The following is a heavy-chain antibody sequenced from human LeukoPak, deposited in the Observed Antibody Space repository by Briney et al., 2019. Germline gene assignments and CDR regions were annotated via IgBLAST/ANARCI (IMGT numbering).Heavy chain of an antibody. D-gene: IGHD5-12*01. CDR2: ISTSSIYI. CDR3: ARGWLHVDY. Sequence: PGGSLRLSCAASGFTFSSYSMNWVRQAPGKGLEWVSFISTSSIYIYYADSVKGRFTISRDNAKNSLYLQMNSLRAEDTAVYYCARGWLHVDYWGQGTLVTVSS. J-gene: IGHJ4*02. CDR1: GFTFSSYS. V-gene: IGHV3-21*04.